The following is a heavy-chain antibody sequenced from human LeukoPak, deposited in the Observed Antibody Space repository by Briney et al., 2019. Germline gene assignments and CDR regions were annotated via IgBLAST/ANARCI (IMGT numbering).Heavy chain of an antibody. CDR3: ARYPGIAVAGAGGFDY. D-gene: IGHD6-19*01. J-gene: IGHJ4*02. Sequence: SQTLSLTCAISGDSVSSNSAAWNWIRQSPSRGLEWLGRTYYRSKWYNDYAVSVKSRITINPDTSKNQFSLQLNSVTPEDTAVYYCARYPGIAVAGAGGFDYWGQGTLVTVSS. V-gene: IGHV6-1*01. CDR2: TYYRSKWYN. CDR1: GDSVSSNSAA.